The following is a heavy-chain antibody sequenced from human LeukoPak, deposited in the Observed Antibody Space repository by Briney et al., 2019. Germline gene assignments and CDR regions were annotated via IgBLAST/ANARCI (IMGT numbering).Heavy chain of an antibody. D-gene: IGHD3-10*01. CDR1: GGSISGYY. CDR2: IYYSGTT. Sequence: SETLSLTCSVSGGSISGYYWSWIRQPPGKGLEWIGYIYYSGTTIYNPSLKSRVTISVDTSNNQFSLKLSSVTAADTAIYFCARAETYYYGSGSSNWFDPWGQGTLVTVSS. J-gene: IGHJ5*02. CDR3: ARAETYYYGSGSSNWFDP. V-gene: IGHV4-59*08.